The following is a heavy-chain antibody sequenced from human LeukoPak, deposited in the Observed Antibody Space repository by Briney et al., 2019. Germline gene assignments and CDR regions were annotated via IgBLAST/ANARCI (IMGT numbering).Heavy chain of an antibody. CDR1: GGSISSYY. CDR3: ARGGYRYGPGFDY. Sequence: SETLSLTCTVSGGSISSYYWSWIRQPPGKGLEWIGYIYYSGSTNYNPSLKSRVTISVDTSKNQFSLKLSSVTAADTAVYYCARGGYRYGPGFDYWGQGTLVTVSS. CDR2: IYYSGST. J-gene: IGHJ4*02. D-gene: IGHD5-18*01. V-gene: IGHV4-59*01.